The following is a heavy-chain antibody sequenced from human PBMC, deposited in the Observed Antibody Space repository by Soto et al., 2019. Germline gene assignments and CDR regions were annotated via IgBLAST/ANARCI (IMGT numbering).Heavy chain of an antibody. J-gene: IGHJ5*02. D-gene: IGHD2-21*02. Sequence: QVQLVQSGAEVKKPGSSVKVSCKASGGSFSSYAITWMRQAPGQGLEWVGGIIPMFGSRSYAQNFQGRVTITADKSTTTAYMELTSLTSQDTAVYYCGISVTGDMYNWFDPWGQGTLVTVTS. CDR3: GISVTGDMYNWFDP. CDR2: IIPMFGSR. CDR1: GGSFSSYA. V-gene: IGHV1-69*14.